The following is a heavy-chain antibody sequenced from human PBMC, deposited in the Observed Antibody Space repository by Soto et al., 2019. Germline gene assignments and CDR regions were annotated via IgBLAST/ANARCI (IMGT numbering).Heavy chain of an antibody. CDR1: GFTFSSYA. V-gene: IGHV3-23*01. CDR2: ISGSGGST. Sequence: GGSLRLSCAASGFTFSSYAMSWVRKAPGKGLEWVSAISGSGGSTYYADSVKGRFTISRDNSKNTLYLQMNSLRAEDTAVYYCAKLQYQLLSPLDIWGQGTMVTVSS. J-gene: IGHJ3*02. D-gene: IGHD2-2*01. CDR3: AKLQYQLLSPLDI.